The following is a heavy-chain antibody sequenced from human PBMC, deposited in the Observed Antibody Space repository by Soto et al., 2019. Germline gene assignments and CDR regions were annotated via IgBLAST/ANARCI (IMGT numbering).Heavy chain of an antibody. D-gene: IGHD4-4*01. CDR2: IYYSGST. J-gene: IGHJ4*02. Sequence: SETLSLTCTVSGGSISSGGYYWSWIRQHPGKGLEWIGYIYYSGSTYYNPSLKSRVTISVDTSKNQFSLKLSSVAAADTAVYYCARVAPFTTVTFDYWGQGTLVTVSS. CDR3: ARVAPFTTVTFDY. V-gene: IGHV4-31*03. CDR1: GGSISSGGYY.